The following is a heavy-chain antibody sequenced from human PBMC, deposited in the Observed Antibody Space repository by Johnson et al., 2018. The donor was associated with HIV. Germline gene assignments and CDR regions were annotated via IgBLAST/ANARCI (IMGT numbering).Heavy chain of an antibody. CDR2: IRYDGSNK. CDR1: GFTFSSYG. V-gene: IGHV3-30*02. D-gene: IGHD2-2*01. J-gene: IGHJ3*02. Sequence: QVQLVESGGGVVQPGGSLRLSCAASGFTFSSYGMHWVRQAPGKGLEWVAFIRYDGSNKYYADSVKGRFTISRDNSKNTLYLQMNSLRAEDTAVYYCAKDQVPSVASRAFDIWGQGTMVTVSS. CDR3: AKDQVPSVASRAFDI.